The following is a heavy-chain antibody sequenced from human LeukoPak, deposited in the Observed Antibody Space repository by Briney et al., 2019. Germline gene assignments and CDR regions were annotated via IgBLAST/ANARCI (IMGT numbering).Heavy chain of an antibody. Sequence: GGSLRLSCAASGFTFSSYWMHWVRQAPGKGLVWVSRINSDGSSTSYADSVKGRFTISRDNAKNSLYLQMNSLRAEDTAVYYCARENGDFLNWFDPWGQGTLVTVSS. CDR3: ARENGDFLNWFDP. V-gene: IGHV3-74*01. J-gene: IGHJ5*02. CDR2: INSDGSST. CDR1: GFTFSSYW. D-gene: IGHD4-17*01.